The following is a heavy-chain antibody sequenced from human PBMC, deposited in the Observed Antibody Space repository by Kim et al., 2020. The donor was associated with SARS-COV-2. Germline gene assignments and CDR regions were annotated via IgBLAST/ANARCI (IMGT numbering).Heavy chain of an antibody. D-gene: IGHD2-2*01. CDR2: ISSTSTYI. CDR1: GFTFSSYA. J-gene: IGHJ6*02. V-gene: IGHV3-21*06. CDR3: AGSPRGSTNNGMDV. Sequence: GGSLRLSCAASGFTFSSYAMHWVRQAPGKGLEWVSSISSTSTYIYYADSVKGRFTISRDNAKTSLFLQMNSLRDEDTAVYYCAGSPRGSTNNGMDVWGQGTTVTVSS.